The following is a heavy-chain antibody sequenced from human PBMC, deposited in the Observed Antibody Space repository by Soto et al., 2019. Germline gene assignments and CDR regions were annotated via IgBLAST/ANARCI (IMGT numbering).Heavy chain of an antibody. Sequence: QVLLVESGGGLVKAGGSLRLSCAASGFIFSDYYMSWVRQTPGKGLEWVSYISTRSTYTNYADSVKGRFTISRDNTKNSLYLQMDSLRVEDTAVYYCARDLAWKRGKVGRYYYGMDVWGQGTTVTVSS. V-gene: IGHV3-11*06. D-gene: IGHD1-1*01. CDR3: ARDLAWKRGKVGRYYYGMDV. CDR1: GFIFSDYY. CDR2: ISTRSTYT. J-gene: IGHJ6*02.